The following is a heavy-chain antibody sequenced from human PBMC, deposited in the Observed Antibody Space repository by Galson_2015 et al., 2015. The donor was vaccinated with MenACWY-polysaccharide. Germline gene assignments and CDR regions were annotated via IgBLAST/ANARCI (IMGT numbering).Heavy chain of an antibody. D-gene: IGHD5-24*01. CDR2: IRYDGSNK. Sequence: SLRLSCAASGFTFSSYGMHWVRQAPGKGLEWVAFIRYDGSNKYYADSVKGRFTISRDNSKNTLYLQMNSLRAEDTAVYYCAKGPTRDGYNYAPFDYWGQGTLVTVSS. V-gene: IGHV3-30*02. CDR3: AKGPTRDGYNYAPFDY. J-gene: IGHJ4*02. CDR1: GFTFSSYG.